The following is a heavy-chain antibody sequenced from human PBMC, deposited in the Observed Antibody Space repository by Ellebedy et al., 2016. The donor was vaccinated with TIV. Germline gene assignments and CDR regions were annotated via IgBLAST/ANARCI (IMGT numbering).Heavy chain of an antibody. V-gene: IGHV1-2*02. CDR1: GYTFTGYY. CDR3: ARDKGVVRRWLQIGGRVVY. CDR2: INPNSGGT. Sequence: ASVKVSCKASGYTFTGYYMHWVRQAPGQGLEWMGWINPNSGGTNYAQKFQGRVTMTRDTSISTAYMELSRLRSDDTAVYYCARDKGVVRRWLQIGGRVVYWGQGTLVTVSS. J-gene: IGHJ4*02. D-gene: IGHD5-24*01.